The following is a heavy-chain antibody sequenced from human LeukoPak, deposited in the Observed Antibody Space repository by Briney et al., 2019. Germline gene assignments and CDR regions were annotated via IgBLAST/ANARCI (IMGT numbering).Heavy chain of an antibody. V-gene: IGHV3-23*01. CDR1: GFTFSSYA. D-gene: IGHD3-22*01. CDR3: AKVPYDRTGYYYFGY. J-gene: IGHJ4*02. CDR2: IRGSGIST. Sequence: GGSLRLSCAASGFTFSSYAMSWVRHAPGKGLEWVSDIRGSGISTYYADSVKGRFTISRDNSKNTLYLQMNSLRAEDTAVYYCAKVPYDRTGYYYFGYWGQGTLVTVSS.